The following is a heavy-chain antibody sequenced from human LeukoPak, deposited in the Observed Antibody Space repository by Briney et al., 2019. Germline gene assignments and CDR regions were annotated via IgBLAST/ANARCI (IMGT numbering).Heavy chain of an antibody. V-gene: IGHV5-51*01. CDR2: IYPGDSDT. CDR1: GYSFTRYW. D-gene: IGHD6-19*01. CDR3: ARLQYSSAWGDYFDY. J-gene: IGHJ4*02. Sequence: GESLKISCKGSGYSFTRYWIGWVRQMPGKGLECMGIIYPGDSDTRYSPSFQGQVTISADKSISTAYLQWSSLEASDTAIYYCARLQYSSAWGDYFDYWGQGTLVTVSS.